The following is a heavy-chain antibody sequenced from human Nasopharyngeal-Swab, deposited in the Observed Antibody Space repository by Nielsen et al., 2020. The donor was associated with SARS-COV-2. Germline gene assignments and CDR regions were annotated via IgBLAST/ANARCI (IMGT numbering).Heavy chain of an antibody. V-gene: IGHV3-30*09. Sequence: SCAASGFTFSTYAMHWVRQAPGKGLEWVAVFSFDGSTTFYADSVRGRFAISRDTSKNTLYLQMNSLRADDTAVYYCARENWGKLDYWGQGTLVTVSS. CDR2: FSFDGSTT. CDR1: GFTFSTYA. D-gene: IGHD3-16*01. CDR3: ARENWGKLDY. J-gene: IGHJ4*02.